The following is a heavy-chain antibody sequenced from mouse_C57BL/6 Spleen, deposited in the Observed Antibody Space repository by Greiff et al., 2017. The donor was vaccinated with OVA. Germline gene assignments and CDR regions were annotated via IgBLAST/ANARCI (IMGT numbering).Heavy chain of an antibody. J-gene: IGHJ3*01. CDR1: GYTFTSYT. CDR2: INPSSGYT. Sequence: QVQLQQSGAELARPGASVKMSCKASGYTFTSYTLPWVKQRPGQGLEWIGYINPSSGYTKYNQKFKDKATLTADKSSSTAYMQLSRLTSEDSAVYYCARWINEFAYWGQGTLVTVSA. V-gene: IGHV1-4*01. CDR3: ARWINEFAY.